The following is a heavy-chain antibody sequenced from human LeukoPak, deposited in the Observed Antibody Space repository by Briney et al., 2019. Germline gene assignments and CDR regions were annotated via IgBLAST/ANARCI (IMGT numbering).Heavy chain of an antibody. J-gene: IGHJ6*02. Sequence: SETLSLTCTVSGGSFSGGGYYWSWIRQHPGKGRVWIGYICDSGSPYYNPSLNRRITISVDTSHTQLSLKLSSVTAADTAVYYCARDVRHQDYYGMDVRRQGTTVTVSS. CDR3: ARDVRHQDYYGMDV. V-gene: IGHV4-31*03. CDR2: ICDSGSP. CDR1: GGSFSGGGYY.